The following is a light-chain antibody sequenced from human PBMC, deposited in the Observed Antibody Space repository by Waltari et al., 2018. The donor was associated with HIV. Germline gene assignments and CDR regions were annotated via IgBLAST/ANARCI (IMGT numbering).Light chain of an antibody. Sequence: DIVMTQSLDSLAVSLGERATLHRKSSQSGLYRLDNKNYLDWYQQKSGQAPKLLIYWATNRETGVPDRFSGSGSGTDFTLTVSSLQAEDVATYYCQQYDSNPLTFGGGTKVEIK. J-gene: IGKJ4*01. CDR2: WAT. V-gene: IGKV4-1*01. CDR3: QQYDSNPLT. CDR1: QSGLYRLDNKNY.